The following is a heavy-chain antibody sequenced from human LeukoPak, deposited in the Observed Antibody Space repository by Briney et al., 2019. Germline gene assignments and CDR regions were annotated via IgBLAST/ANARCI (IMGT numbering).Heavy chain of an antibody. J-gene: IGHJ4*02. V-gene: IGHV4-4*02. CDR3: ARLRGGDWVDY. CDR2: IYHSGST. CDR1: GGSISSSNW. Sequence: SGTLSLTCAVSGGSISSSNWWSWVRQPPGKGLEWIGEIYHSGSTNYNPSLKSRVPISVDKSKNQFSLKLSSVTAADTAVYYCARLRGGDWVDYWGQGTLVTVSS. D-gene: IGHD2-21*02.